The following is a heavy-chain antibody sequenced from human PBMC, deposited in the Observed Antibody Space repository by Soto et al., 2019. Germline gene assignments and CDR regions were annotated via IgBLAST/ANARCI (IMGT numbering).Heavy chain of an antibody. D-gene: IGHD5-12*01. CDR1: GYTFTSYA. V-gene: IGHV1-3*01. CDR2: INAGNGNT. J-gene: IGHJ5*02. CDR3: ARELPVWGRGWLRFGWFDP. Sequence: ASVKVSCKASGYTFTSYAMHWVRQAPGQRLEWMGWINAGNGNTKYSQKFQGRVTITRDTSASTAYMELSSLRSEDTAVYYCARELPVWGRGWLRFGWFDPWGQGTLVTVSS.